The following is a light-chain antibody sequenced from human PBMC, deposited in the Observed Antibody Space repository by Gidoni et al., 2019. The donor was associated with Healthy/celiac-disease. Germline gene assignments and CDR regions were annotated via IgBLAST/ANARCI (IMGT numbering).Light chain of an antibody. CDR1: QSVLYSSNNKNY. CDR3: QQYYSTPRT. V-gene: IGKV4-1*01. Sequence: DIVMTQSPDSLAVSLGERATINCKSSQSVLYSSNNKNYLAWYQQKPGQPPKLLISWASTRESGVPDRFRGSGSGTEFTLTISSLQAEDVAVYYCQQYYSTPRTFGQGTKVEIK. CDR2: WAS. J-gene: IGKJ1*01.